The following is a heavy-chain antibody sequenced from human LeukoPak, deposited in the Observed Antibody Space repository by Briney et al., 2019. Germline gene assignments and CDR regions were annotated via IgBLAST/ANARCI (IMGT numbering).Heavy chain of an antibody. CDR1: GGSFSGYY. V-gene: IGHV4-34*01. CDR2: INHSGST. Sequence: SETLSLTCAVYGGSFSGYYWSWIRQPPGKGLGWIGEINHSGSTNYNPSLKSRVTISVDTSKNQFSLKLSSVTAADTAVYYCARAGYSYGFRSEYYFDYWGQGTLVTVSS. J-gene: IGHJ4*02. CDR3: ARAGYSYGFRSEYYFDY. D-gene: IGHD5-18*01.